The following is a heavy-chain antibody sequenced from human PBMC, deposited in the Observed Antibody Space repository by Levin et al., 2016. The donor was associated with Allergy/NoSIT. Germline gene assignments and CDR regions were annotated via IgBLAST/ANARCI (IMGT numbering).Heavy chain of an antibody. D-gene: IGHD2-21*02. Sequence: VRQMPGKGLEWVSTISDSGGSTYYADSVKGRFTISRDNSNNRLYLQMNSLRAEDTALYYCAKMTDGYWGQGTLVTVSS. CDR2: ISDSGGST. CDR3: AKMTDGY. V-gene: IGHV3-23*01. J-gene: IGHJ4*02.